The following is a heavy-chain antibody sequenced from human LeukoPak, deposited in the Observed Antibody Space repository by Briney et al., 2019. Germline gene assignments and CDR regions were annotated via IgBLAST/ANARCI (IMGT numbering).Heavy chain of an antibody. CDR1: GFTVSSNY. CDR2: IYSGGST. D-gene: IGHD7-27*01. J-gene: IGHJ5*02. Sequence: GGSLRLSCAASGFTVSSNYMSWVRQAPGKGLEWVSVIYSGGSTYYADSVKGRFTISRDNSKNTLYLQINSLRAEDTAVYYCARVSNWDGRGFDPWGQGTLVTVSS. V-gene: IGHV3-53*01. CDR3: ARVSNWDGRGFDP.